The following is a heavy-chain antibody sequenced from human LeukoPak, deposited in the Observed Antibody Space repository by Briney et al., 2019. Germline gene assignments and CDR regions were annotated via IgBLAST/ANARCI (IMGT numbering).Heavy chain of an antibody. Sequence: GGSLRLSCAASGFTVSANYMTWVRQAPGKGLEWVAVIYRGGTTYYADSVKGRFTISRDNSKNTLFLQMNTLRNDDTAIYYCARGSLGSTWSSDRCPLDYWGQGTLVAVSS. V-gene: IGHV3-53*01. CDR2: IYRGGTT. CDR1: GFTVSANY. J-gene: IGHJ4*02. D-gene: IGHD2-2*01. CDR3: ARGSLGSTWSSDRCPLDY.